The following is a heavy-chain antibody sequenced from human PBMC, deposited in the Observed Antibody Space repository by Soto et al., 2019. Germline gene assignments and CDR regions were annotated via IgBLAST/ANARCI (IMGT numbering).Heavy chain of an antibody. D-gene: IGHD3-10*01. J-gene: IGHJ4*02. CDR3: ARDESSGDFCDY. CDR1: GFTFSSYA. V-gene: IGHV3-30-3*01. Sequence: GGSLRLSCAASGFTFSSYAMHWVRQAPGKGLEWVAVISYDGSNKYYADSVKGRFTISRDNSKNTLYLQMNSLRAEDTAVYYCARDESSGDFCDYWAQGTLVTVSS. CDR2: ISYDGSNK.